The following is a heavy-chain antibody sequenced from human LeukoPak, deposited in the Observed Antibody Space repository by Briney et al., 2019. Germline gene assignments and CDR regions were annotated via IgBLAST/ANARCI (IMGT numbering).Heavy chain of an antibody. CDR3: ARRNPYFDY. V-gene: IGHV4-39*01. Sequence: PSETLSLTCTVSGGSIGSSSYYWGWIRQPPGKGLEWIGSIYYSGSTYYNPSLKSRVTISVDTSKNQFSLKLSSVTAADTAVYYCARRNPYFDYWGQGTLVTVSS. CDR2: IYYSGST. J-gene: IGHJ4*02. D-gene: IGHD1-14*01. CDR1: GGSIGSSSYY.